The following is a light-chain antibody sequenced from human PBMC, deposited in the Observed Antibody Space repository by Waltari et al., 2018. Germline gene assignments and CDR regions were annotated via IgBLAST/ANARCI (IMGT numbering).Light chain of an antibody. V-gene: IGLV3-10*01. CDR2: DDG. Sequence: SYELTQPPSVSVSPGQTPRITCSGDALPRQYTCWYQQKSGQAPLLVIHDDGERPPGMPHRLSGYRSGTMATLTINGAQVDDEADYYCFSTDSSSDHRGVFGGGTKLTVL. CDR3: FSTDSSSDHRGV. J-gene: IGLJ3*02. CDR1: ALPRQY.